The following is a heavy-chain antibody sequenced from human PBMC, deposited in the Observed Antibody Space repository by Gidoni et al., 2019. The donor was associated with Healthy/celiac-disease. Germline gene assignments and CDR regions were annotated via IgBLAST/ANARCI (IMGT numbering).Heavy chain of an antibody. CDR3: ARDLPSPQYCTNGVCRDFSSYWYFDL. CDR1: GGSISSGDYY. CDR2: IYYSGST. V-gene: IGHV4-30-4*01. J-gene: IGHJ2*01. Sequence: QVQLQESGPGLVKPSQTLSLTCTVSGGSISSGDYYWSWIRQPPGKGLEWIGYIYYSGSTYYNPSLKSRVTISVDTSKNQFSLKLSSVTAADTAVYYCARDLPSPQYCTNGVCRDFSSYWYFDLWGRGTLVTVSS. D-gene: IGHD2-8*01.